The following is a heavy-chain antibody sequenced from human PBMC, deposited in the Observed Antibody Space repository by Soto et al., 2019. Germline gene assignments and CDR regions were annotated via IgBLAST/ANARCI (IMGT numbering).Heavy chain of an antibody. V-gene: IGHV3-30*18. CDR3: AKDQASYVDY. D-gene: IGHD3-16*01. CDR2: ISYDGSNK. Sequence: SLRLSCAASGFTFSSYGMHWVRQAPGKGLEWVAVISYDGSNKYYADSVKGRFTISRDNSKNTLYLQMNSLRAEDTAVYYCAKDQASYVDYWGQGTLVTVSS. CDR1: GFTFSSYG. J-gene: IGHJ4*02.